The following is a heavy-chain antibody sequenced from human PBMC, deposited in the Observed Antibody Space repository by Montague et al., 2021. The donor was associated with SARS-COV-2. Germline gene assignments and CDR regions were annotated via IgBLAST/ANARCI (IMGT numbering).Heavy chain of an antibody. CDR3: ARAVSARRAVNWFDP. CDR2: IYYSGGI. CDR1: GXSMSDHY. V-gene: IGHV4-59*11. Sequence: SETLSLTCTVSGXSMSDHYWAWIRQPPGKGLEWLAYIYYSGGINSNASLKSRVSMSVDTSKNQFSLKLTSVTAADTAVYYCARAVSARRAVNWFDPWGQGTLVTVPS. J-gene: IGHJ5*02. D-gene: IGHD6-6*01.